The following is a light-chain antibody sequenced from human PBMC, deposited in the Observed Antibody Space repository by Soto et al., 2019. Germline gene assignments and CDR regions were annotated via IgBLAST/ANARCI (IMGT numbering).Light chain of an antibody. CDR2: WAS. V-gene: IGKV4-1*01. J-gene: IGKJ5*01. Sequence: IVITECPHSLAVSLCEGGAVDFNASRSVLYSSNNKNYLAWYQQKPGQPPKLVIYWASTRESGVPDRFSGSGSGTDFTLTVSSLQAEDVAVYYCQQYYTTPTTFGQGTRLE. CDR1: RSVLYSSNNKNY. CDR3: QQYYTTPTT.